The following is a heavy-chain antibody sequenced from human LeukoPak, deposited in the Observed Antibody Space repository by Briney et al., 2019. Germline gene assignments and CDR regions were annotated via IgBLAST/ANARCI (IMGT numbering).Heavy chain of an antibody. CDR2: ISWDGGST. CDR1: GFTFDDYT. J-gene: IGHJ4*02. Sequence: GGSLRLSCAASGFTFDDYTMHWVRQAPGKGLEWVSLISWDGGSTYYADSVKGRFTISRDNSKNSLYLQMNSLRTEDTALYYCAKDGRSGSYAFFDYWGQGTLVTVSS. CDR3: AKDGRSGSYAFFDY. D-gene: IGHD3-10*01. V-gene: IGHV3-43*01.